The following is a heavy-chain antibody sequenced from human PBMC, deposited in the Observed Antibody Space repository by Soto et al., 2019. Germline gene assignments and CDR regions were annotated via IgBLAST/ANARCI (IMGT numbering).Heavy chain of an antibody. Sequence: QVQLVQPGAEVRKPGASVKVSCKASGDSFRNFDFNWVRQPSGQGLEWIGWMRADSGDTGHAQKFQGRVTMTRDTYMSTAYMELRSLRVEATAVYYCARYIFGQGFKAWGQGTLVFVSS. J-gene: IGHJ5*02. CDR2: MRADSGDT. CDR1: GDSFRNFD. D-gene: IGHD3-3*02. CDR3: ARYIFGQGFKA. V-gene: IGHV1-8*01.